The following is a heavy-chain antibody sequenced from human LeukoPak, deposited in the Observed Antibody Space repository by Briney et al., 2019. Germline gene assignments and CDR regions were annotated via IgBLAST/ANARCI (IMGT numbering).Heavy chain of an antibody. CDR1: KFTFGTYA. Sequence: GGSLRLSCAASKFTFGTYAMSWVRQAPGKGLEWVSAISSGGDSTYYADSVKGRFTISRDNSKNTLTLQMNSLRAEDTAVYYCAKLGSTGNFWSGYWCDYWGQGTLVTVSS. D-gene: IGHD3-3*01. CDR3: AKLGSTGNFWSGYWCDY. J-gene: IGHJ4*02. CDR2: ISSGGDST. V-gene: IGHV3-23*01.